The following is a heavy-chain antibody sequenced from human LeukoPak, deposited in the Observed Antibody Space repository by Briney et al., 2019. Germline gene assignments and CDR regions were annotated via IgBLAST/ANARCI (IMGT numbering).Heavy chain of an antibody. CDR2: ISAYNGNT. CDR3: ARDLRYSSSSKVDY. CDR1: GYTFTSYG. J-gene: IGHJ4*02. D-gene: IGHD6-6*01. V-gene: IGHV1-18*01. Sequence: GASVKVSCKASGYTFTSYGISWVRQAPGQGLEWMGWISAYNGNTNYAQKLQGRVTMTTDTSTSTAYMELRSLRSDDTAVYYCARDLRYSSSSKVDYWGQGTLVTVSS.